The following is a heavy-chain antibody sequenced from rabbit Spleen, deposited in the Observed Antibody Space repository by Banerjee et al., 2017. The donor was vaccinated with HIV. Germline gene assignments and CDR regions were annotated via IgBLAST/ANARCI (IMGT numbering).Heavy chain of an antibody. J-gene: IGHJ6*01. V-gene: IGHV1S45*01. CDR1: GFSFSTNDY. Sequence: QEHLKESGGGLVQPGGSLKLSCKASGFSFSTNDYMCWVRQAPGKGLEWISCIAGSSSAFTYSATWAKGRFTCSKTSSTTVTLQMTSLTVADTATYFCARDTGSSFSSYGMDLWGPGTLVTVS. D-gene: IGHD8-1*01. CDR3: ARDTGSSFSSYGMDL. CDR2: IAGSSSAFT.